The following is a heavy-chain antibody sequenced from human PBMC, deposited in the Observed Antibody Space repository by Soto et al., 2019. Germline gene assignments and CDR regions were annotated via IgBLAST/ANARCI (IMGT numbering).Heavy chain of an antibody. D-gene: IGHD5-12*01. CDR2: IYYSGST. J-gene: IGHJ4*02. Sequence: QVQLQESGPGLVKPSETLSLTCTVSGGSISSYYWSWIRQPPGKGLEWIGYIYYSGSTNYNPSLKSRGTLPVDTSKNRSSLKLSSVTAADTAVYYCARAYGGYADYWGQGALVTVSS. CDR3: ARAYGGYADY. CDR1: GGSISSYY. V-gene: IGHV4-59*01.